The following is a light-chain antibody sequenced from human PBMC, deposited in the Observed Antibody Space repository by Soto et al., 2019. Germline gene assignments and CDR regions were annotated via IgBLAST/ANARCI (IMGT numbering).Light chain of an antibody. V-gene: IGKV1-5*03. Sequence: DIQMTQSPSTLSASVGDRVSITCRASQTISSCLAWYQQKPGKATKLLIYKASSLHSGVPSRFSGSGSGTEVTLSISNLQPDDFATYYCQQYKSLSWTFGQGNKVEL. CDR2: KAS. CDR1: QTISSC. J-gene: IGKJ1*01. CDR3: QQYKSLSWT.